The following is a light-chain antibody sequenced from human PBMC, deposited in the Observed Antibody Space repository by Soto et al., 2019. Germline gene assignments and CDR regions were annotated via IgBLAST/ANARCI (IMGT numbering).Light chain of an antibody. CDR3: QTWGTGIQGV. V-gene: IGLV4-69*01. CDR2: LYSDGSH. CDR1: SGHSSYA. J-gene: IGLJ3*02. Sequence: QLVLTQSPSASASLGASVKLTCTLSSGHSSYAIAWHQQQPEKGPRYLMKLYSDGSHSKGDGIPDRFSGSSSGAERYLTISSLQSEDEADYYCQTWGTGIQGVFGGGTKVTVL.